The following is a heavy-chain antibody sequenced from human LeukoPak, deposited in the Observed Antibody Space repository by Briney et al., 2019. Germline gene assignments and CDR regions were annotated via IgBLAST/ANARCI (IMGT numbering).Heavy chain of an antibody. D-gene: IGHD1-26*01. CDR3: ARSRGSYCDY. CDR2: IKQDGSEK. V-gene: IGHV3-7*01. Sequence: PGGSLRLSCAASGFTFSSYWMSWVRQAPGKGLEWVAIIKQDGSEKYYVDSVKGRFAISRDNSKNTLYLQMNSLRAEDTAVYYCARSRGSYCDYWGQGTLVTVSS. CDR1: GFTFSSYW. J-gene: IGHJ4*02.